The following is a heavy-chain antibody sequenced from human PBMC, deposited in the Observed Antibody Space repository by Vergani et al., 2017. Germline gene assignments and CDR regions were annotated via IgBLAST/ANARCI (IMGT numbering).Heavy chain of an antibody. Sequence: EVRVVESGGTLVKPGGSLRLSCAASGFHFSPAWMSWVRQVPGKGLEWVSSISSSSSYIYYADSVKGRFTISRDNAKNSLYLQMNSLRAEDTAVYYCARSLNYGGNAFDIWGQGTMVTVSS. CDR3: ARSLNYGGNAFDI. V-gene: IGHV3-21*01. D-gene: IGHD4/OR15-4a*01. CDR1: GFHFSPAW. J-gene: IGHJ3*02. CDR2: ISSSSSYI.